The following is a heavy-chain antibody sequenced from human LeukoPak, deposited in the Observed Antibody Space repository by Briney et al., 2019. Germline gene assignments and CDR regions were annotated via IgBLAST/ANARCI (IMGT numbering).Heavy chain of an antibody. Sequence: PGGSLRLSCAASGFTFSSYAMSWVRQAPGEGLEWVSAISGSDGSTYYADSAKGRFTISRDNSKNTLYLQMNSLRAEDTAVYYCAKANGDYYYYYVDVWGKGTTVTVSS. CDR3: AKANGDYYYYYVDV. V-gene: IGHV3-23*01. CDR1: GFTFSSYA. J-gene: IGHJ6*03. CDR2: ISGSDGST. D-gene: IGHD2-8*01.